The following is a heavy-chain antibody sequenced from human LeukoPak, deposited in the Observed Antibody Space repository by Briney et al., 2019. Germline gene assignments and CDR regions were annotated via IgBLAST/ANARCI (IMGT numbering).Heavy chain of an antibody. CDR2: VRGNRET. CDR3: ARASWVSSTDAVR. J-gene: IGHJ4*02. CDR1: GLSFSSFA. D-gene: IGHD3-16*01. Sequence: GGSLRLSCAATGLSFSSFAMSWVRQGPARGLEWVSSVRGNRETFYADSVKGRFTLSSDSFRNTVYFQLNNLRVEDTAIYYCARASWVSSTDAVRWGQGTRVTVSS. V-gene: IGHV3-23*01.